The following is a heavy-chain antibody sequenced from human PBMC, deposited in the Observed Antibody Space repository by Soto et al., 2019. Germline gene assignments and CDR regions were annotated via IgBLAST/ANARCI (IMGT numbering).Heavy chain of an antibody. CDR3: ARDLLSTGEFDY. D-gene: IGHD3-16*01. CDR2: ISSSSAYI. Sequence: EVQLVESGGGLVKPGGSLRLSCAASGFTCSSYDLTWVRQAPGKGLEWVSSISSSSAYIYYADSVRGRFTISRDNPKNSLYLQMNSLRAEDTAVYYCARDLLSTGEFDYWGQGTLVTVSS. CDR1: GFTCSSYD. V-gene: IGHV3-21*01. J-gene: IGHJ4*02.